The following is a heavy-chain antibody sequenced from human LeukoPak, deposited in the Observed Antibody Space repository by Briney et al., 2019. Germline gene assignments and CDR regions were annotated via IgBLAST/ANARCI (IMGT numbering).Heavy chain of an antibody. Sequence: GGSLRLSRAASGFTFSNYVMGWVRQPPGEGLQWVSVISGSGITTYYARSVKGRFTISRDNSKNTLYLQMNNLRAEDTAIYYCAKTGLYSSSSRGYFDYWGQGTLVTVSS. V-gene: IGHV3-23*01. D-gene: IGHD6-6*01. J-gene: IGHJ4*02. CDR2: ISGSGITT. CDR1: GFTFSNYV. CDR3: AKTGLYSSSSRGYFDY.